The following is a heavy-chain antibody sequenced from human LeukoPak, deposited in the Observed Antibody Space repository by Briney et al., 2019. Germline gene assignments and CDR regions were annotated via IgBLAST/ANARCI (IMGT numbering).Heavy chain of an antibody. D-gene: IGHD3-9*01. J-gene: IGHJ5*02. CDR1: GGSISSYY. CDR3: ARGFDGVAGWFDP. CDR2: ISYRGST. V-gene: IGHV4-59*01. Sequence: PSEALSLTCTVSGGSISSYYWSWIRHPPGKGLEWIGYISYRGSTKYNPSLKSRVTISVDTSKNQFSLKLNSVMAADTAVYYCARGFDGVAGWFDPWGQGTLVTVSS.